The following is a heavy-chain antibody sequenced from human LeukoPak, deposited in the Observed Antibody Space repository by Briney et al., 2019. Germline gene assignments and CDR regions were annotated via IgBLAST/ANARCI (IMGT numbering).Heavy chain of an antibody. V-gene: IGHV4-4*02. CDR2: IHHSGST. J-gene: IGHJ4*02. Sequence: AGTLSLTCAVSGGSISSSNWWRWVRQPPGKGLEWIGEIHHSGSTNYNPSLKSRVNISVDKSNNQFSLKLSPVTAAVTAVYYGARKGYGDYNRNFHYWGQGTLVTVSS. CDR3: ARKGYGDYNRNFHY. CDR1: GGSISSSNW. D-gene: IGHD4-17*01.